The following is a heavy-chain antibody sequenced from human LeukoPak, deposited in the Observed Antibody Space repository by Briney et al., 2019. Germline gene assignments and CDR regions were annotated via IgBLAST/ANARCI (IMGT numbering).Heavy chain of an antibody. J-gene: IGHJ5*02. V-gene: IGHV4-39*07. CDR3: ARGHYGSIVVVVAARNWFDP. CDR2: IYYSGST. CDR1: GGSISSSSYY. D-gene: IGHD2-15*01. Sequence: SETLSLTCTVSGGSISSSSYYWGWIRQPPGKGLEWIGSIYYSGSTNYNPSLKSRVTISVDTSKNQFSLKLSSVTAADTAVYYCARGHYGSIVVVVAARNWFDPWGQGTLVTVSS.